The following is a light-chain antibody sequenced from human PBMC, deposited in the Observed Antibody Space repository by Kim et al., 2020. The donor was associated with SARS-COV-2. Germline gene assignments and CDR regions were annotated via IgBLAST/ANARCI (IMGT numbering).Light chain of an antibody. CDR1: SGSIASSY. Sequence: FMLTQPHSVSESPGKTVTISCTRSSGSIASSYVQWFQQRPASAPTTVIYEDYHRPSGVPDRFSGSTDRSSNSASLTISGLEFEDEADYYCQSYDNTNWVLGGGTQRTVL. V-gene: IGLV6-57*03. CDR3: QSYDNTNWV. J-gene: IGLJ3*02. CDR2: EDY.